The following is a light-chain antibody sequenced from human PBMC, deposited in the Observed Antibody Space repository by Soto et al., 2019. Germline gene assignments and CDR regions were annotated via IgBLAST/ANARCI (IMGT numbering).Light chain of an antibody. CDR1: SSDIGGYNS. CDR3: SSSAGIYHYLV. J-gene: IGLJ3*02. V-gene: IGLV2-8*01. Sequence: QSALTQPPSAYGSPGQSVTLSCTGTSSDIGGYNSVSWYQQHPGKAPRLMIYEVNKRPSGVPDRFSGSKSGYTASLTVAGLQTEDEAFYYCSSSAGIYHYLVFGGGTKLTVL. CDR2: EVN.